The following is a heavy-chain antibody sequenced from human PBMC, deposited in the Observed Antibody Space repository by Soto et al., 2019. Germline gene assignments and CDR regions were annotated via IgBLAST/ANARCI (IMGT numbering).Heavy chain of an antibody. D-gene: IGHD3-10*01. CDR3: ARTYYGSGSYSYYYYYGMDV. Sequence: PSETLSLTCAVYGGSFSGYYWSWIRQPPGKGLEWIGEINHSGSTNYNPSLKSRVTISVDTSKNQFSLKLSSVTAADTAVYYCARTYYGSGSYSYYYYYGMDVWGQGTTVTVSS. CDR2: INHSGST. V-gene: IGHV4-34*01. CDR1: GGSFSGYY. J-gene: IGHJ6*02.